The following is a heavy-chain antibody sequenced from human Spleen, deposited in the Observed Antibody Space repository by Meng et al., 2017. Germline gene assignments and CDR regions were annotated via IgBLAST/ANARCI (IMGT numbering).Heavy chain of an antibody. CDR1: GFTFSDYY. D-gene: IGHD3-10*01. J-gene: IGHJ4*02. Sequence: GGSLRLSCAASGFTFSDYYMSWIRQAPGKGLEWVSYISSSGSTIYYADSVKGRFTISRDNAKNSLYLQMNSLRAEDTAVYYCARVPFVVRGLISLFDYWGQGTLVTVSS. CDR3: ARVPFVVRGLISLFDY. CDR2: ISSSGSTI. V-gene: IGHV3-11*04.